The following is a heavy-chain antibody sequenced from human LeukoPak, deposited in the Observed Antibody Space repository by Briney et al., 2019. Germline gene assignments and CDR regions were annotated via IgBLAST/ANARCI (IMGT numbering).Heavy chain of an antibody. CDR3: ARVIAAAEAVDY. CDR2: IYYTGST. CDR1: GGSISSGGYY. Sequence: SETLSLTCTVSGGSISSGGYYWSWIRQHPGKGLEWIGYIYYTGSTYYNPSPKSRVTISVDTSENQFSLKLSSVTAADSAVYYCARVIAAAEAVDYWGQGTLVTVSS. V-gene: IGHV4-31*03. J-gene: IGHJ4*02. D-gene: IGHD6-13*01.